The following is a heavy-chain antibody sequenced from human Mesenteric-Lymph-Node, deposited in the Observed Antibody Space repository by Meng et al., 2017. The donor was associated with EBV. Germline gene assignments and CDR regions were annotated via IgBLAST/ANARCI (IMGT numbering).Heavy chain of an antibody. D-gene: IGHD3-22*01. CDR3: ARWDQYYDSSGYDY. V-gene: IGHV1-18*01. J-gene: IGHJ4*02. Sequence: QVQLVQSGAEVKKPGASVKVSCKAFGYTFTSYGISWVRQAPGEGPEWMGWISGHNGNTNYAQKFQGRVTLTTDTSTSTAYMELRSLRSDDTAVYYCARWDQYYDSSGYDYWGQGTLVTVSS. CDR2: ISGHNGNT. CDR1: GYTFTSYG.